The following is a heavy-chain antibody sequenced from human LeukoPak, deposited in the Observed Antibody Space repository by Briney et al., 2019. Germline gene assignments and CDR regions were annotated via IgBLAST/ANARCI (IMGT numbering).Heavy chain of an antibody. V-gene: IGHV3-74*01. CDR1: GFTFSSYW. J-gene: IGHJ3*02. CDR2: ISSDGYSI. Sequence: GGSLRLSCAASGFTFSSYWMHWVRQAPGKGLVWLSRISSDGYSISYANSVKGRFTISRDNSKNTLYLQMNSLRSEDTAVYYCAIGYGGFLIQSPFDIWGQGTLPTGSS. CDR3: AIGYGGFLIQSPFDI. D-gene: IGHD5-12*01.